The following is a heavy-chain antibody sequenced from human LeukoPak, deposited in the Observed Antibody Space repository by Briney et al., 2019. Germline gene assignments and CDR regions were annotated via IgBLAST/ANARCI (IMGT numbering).Heavy chain of an antibody. CDR3: AKTHQWELPKEYYFDY. J-gene: IGHJ4*02. D-gene: IGHD1-26*01. V-gene: IGHV3-23*01. CDR2: ISGSGGST. CDR1: GFTFSSYA. Sequence: GGSLRLSCAASGFTFSSYAMSWVRQAPGKGLEWVSAISGSGGSTYYADSVKGRFTISRDNSKNTLYLQMNGLRAEDTAVYYCAKTHQWELPKEYYFDYWGQGTLVTVSS.